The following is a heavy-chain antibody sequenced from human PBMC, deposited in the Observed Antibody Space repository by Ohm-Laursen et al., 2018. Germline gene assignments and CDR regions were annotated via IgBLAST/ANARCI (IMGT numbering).Heavy chain of an antibody. CDR2: ISWNSGSI. CDR1: GFTFSNYG. V-gene: IGHV3-9*01. CDR3: AKDRAAYYYYGMDV. Sequence: SLRPSCSASGFTFSNYGMSWVRQAPGKGLEWVSGISWNSGSIGYADSVKGRFTISRDNAKNSLYLQMNSLRAEDTALYYCAKDRAAYYYYGMDVWGQGTTVTVSS. J-gene: IGHJ6*02. D-gene: IGHD2-15*01.